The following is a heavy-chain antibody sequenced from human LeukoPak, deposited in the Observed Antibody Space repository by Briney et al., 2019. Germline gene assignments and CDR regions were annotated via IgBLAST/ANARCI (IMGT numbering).Heavy chain of an antibody. J-gene: IGHJ6*04. CDR3: TRDMVLDSYYGMDV. Sequence: PWGSLRLSFAASGLTFSSYVMHGVRQSPAKGREGVAVISNDGRHIYYGDSVKGRFTISRDNSKNTLHLQMNSLRGEDTALYYCTRDMVLDSYYGMDVWGRGTTVTVSS. D-gene: IGHD2-8*01. V-gene: IGHV3-30*03. CDR2: ISNDGRHI. CDR1: GLTFSSYV.